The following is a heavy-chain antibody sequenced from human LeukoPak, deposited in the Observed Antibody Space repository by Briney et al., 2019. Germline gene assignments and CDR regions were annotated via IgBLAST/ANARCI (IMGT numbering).Heavy chain of an antibody. D-gene: IGHD3-22*01. CDR3: AKGHFYDSRGSPDY. Sequence: GGSLRLSCAASGFTFSSYAMSWVRLAPGKGLEWVSAISGSGGSTYYADSVKGRFTISRDNSKNTLYLQMNSLRAEDTAVYYCAKGHFYDSRGSPDYWGQGTLVTVFS. CDR1: GFTFSSYA. V-gene: IGHV3-23*01. J-gene: IGHJ4*02. CDR2: ISGSGGST.